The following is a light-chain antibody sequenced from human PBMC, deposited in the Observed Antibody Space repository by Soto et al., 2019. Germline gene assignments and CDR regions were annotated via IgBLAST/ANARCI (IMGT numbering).Light chain of an antibody. CDR1: QSFSSSS. CDR2: GAS. V-gene: IGKV3-20*01. CDR3: QQYGNSPQT. Sequence: EIVLTRSPGTLSLSPGERATLSCRASQSFSSSSLGWYQQKPGQAPRLLIYGASNRATGIPDRFSGSGSGTDFTLTISRLEPEDFAVYYCQQYGNSPQTFGQGTKVEIK. J-gene: IGKJ1*01.